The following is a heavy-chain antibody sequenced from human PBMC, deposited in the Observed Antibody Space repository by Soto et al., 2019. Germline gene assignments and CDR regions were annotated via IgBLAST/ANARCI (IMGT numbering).Heavy chain of an antibody. J-gene: IGHJ5*02. D-gene: IGHD2-2*01. Sequence: QVQLQESGPGVVKASETLSLTCSVSGGSISRYYWSWIRQPPGKGLEWIGYAYYNGDTGYNPSLQSRVTMAVDTSKNQVSLKLTSVTAADTAVYYCARDRSTYGGGGTGEVKENWFDPWGQGALVTVSS. CDR3: ARDRSTYGGGGTGEVKENWFDP. CDR2: AYYNGDT. V-gene: IGHV4-59*01. CDR1: GGSISRYY.